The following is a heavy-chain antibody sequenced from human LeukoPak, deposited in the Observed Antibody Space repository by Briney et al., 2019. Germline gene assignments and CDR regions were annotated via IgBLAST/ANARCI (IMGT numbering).Heavy chain of an antibody. CDR2: INPNSGGT. CDR1: GYSFTGYY. J-gene: IGHJ4*02. V-gene: IGHV1-2*02. Sequence: ASVKVSCKASGYSFTGYYLHWVRQAPGQGLEWMGWINPNSGGTNYAQKFQGRVTMTRDTSISTAYMELSRLSSDDTAVYYCARIGSSGYHHFAYWGQGTLVTVSS. CDR3: ARIGSSGYHHFAY. D-gene: IGHD3-22*01.